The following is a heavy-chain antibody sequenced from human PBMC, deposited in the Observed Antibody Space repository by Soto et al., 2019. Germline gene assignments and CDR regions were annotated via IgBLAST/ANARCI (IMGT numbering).Heavy chain of an antibody. CDR2: IDSAGTTI. D-gene: IGHD6-13*01. J-gene: IGHJ4*01. CDR1: GLFSSYW. V-gene: IGHV3-74*01. Sequence: VPLVESGGGLVQPGGSLRLSCAASGLFSSYWMHWVRQAPGKGLVWVSRIDSAGTTINYADSVKGRFTISRDNAQNTLYLQMDSLRVEDTAVYYCARGPPDYSTSGYVGDYWGQGALVTVSS. CDR3: ARGPPDYSTSGYVGDY.